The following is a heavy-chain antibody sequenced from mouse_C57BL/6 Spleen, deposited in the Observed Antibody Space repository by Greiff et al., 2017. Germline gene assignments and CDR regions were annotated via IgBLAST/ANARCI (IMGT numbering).Heavy chain of an antibody. J-gene: IGHJ1*03. CDR2: IRSKSSNYAT. V-gene: IGHV10-3*01. Sequence: EVQLQQSGGGLVQPKGSLKLSCAASGFTFNTYAMHWVRQAPGKGLEWVARIRSKSSNYATYYADSVKDRFTISRDDSQSMLYLQMNNLKTEDTAMYYCVREDYGSSYGGYFDVWGTGTTVTVSS. CDR3: VREDYGSSYGGYFDV. D-gene: IGHD1-1*01. CDR1: GFTFNTYA.